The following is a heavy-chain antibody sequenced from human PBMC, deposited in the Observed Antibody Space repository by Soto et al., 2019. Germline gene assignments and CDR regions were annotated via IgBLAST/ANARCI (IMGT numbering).Heavy chain of an antibody. D-gene: IGHD6-6*01. CDR1: GGSFSGYY. CDR3: RTYSSSAGYYYYMDV. V-gene: IGHV4-34*01. CDR2: INHSGST. J-gene: IGHJ6*03. Sequence: PSETLSLTCAVYGGSFSGYYWSWIRQPPGKGLEWIGEINHSGSTNYNPSLKSRVTISVDTSKNQFSLKLSSVTAADTAVYYCRTYSSSAGYYYYMDVWGKGTTVTVSS.